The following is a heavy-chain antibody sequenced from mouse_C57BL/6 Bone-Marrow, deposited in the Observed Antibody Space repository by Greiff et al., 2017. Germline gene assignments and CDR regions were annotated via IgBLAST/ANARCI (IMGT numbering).Heavy chain of an antibody. CDR2: IDPENGDT. CDR3: TTLWYFDY. J-gene: IGHJ2*01. Sequence: VQLQQSGAELVRPGASVKLSCTASGFNIKDDYMHWVKQRPEQGLEWIGWIDPENGDTESASKFQGKATITADTSSNTAYLQLSSLTSEDTAVYYCTTLWYFDYWGQGTTLTVSS. D-gene: IGHD1-1*02. CDR1: GFNIKDDY. V-gene: IGHV14-4*01.